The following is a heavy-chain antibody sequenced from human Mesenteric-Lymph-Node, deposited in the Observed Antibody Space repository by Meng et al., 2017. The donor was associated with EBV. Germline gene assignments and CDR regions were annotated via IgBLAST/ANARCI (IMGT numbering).Heavy chain of an antibody. CDR1: GFSLTTNAVG. CDR3: AHTTYSISCFEY. D-gene: IGHD6-13*01. J-gene: IGHJ4*02. Sequence: QITLKESGPTLVKPXXXXTLXXTFSGFSLTTNAVGVGWIRQTPGKALEWLAIIYWDDDKRYSPSLKNRLTITKDTSKNQVVLTMTNMDPVDTATYYCAHTTYSISCFEYWGQGTLVTVSS. CDR2: IYWDDDK. V-gene: IGHV2-5*02.